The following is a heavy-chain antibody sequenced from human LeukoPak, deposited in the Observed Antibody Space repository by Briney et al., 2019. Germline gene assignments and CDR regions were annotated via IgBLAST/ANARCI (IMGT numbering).Heavy chain of an antibody. CDR3: ARIPSCKSSGGSCYGQVHWFDP. J-gene: IGHJ5*02. CDR1: GYTFTSYG. CDR2: ISAYNGNT. V-gene: IGHV1-18*01. Sequence: ASVKVSCKASGYTFTSYGISWVRQAPGQGLEWMGWISAYNGNTNYAQKLQGRVTMTTDTSTSTAYMELRSLRSDDTAVYYCARIPSCKSSGGSCYGQVHWFDPWGQGTLVTVSS. D-gene: IGHD2-15*01.